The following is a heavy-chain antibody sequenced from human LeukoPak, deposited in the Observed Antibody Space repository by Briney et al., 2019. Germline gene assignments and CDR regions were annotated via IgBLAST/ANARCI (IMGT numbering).Heavy chain of an antibody. J-gene: IGHJ3*01. V-gene: IGHV4-59*11. Sequence: SEALSLTCTVSGDSIRSHYCAWIRQPPGKGLEWIGHIYNSATTDYNPSFKSRVTISLDTSKKQFSLKMTSVTALDSAVYYCARGGEGYNDDAFEVWGLGTAVTVSS. CDR1: GDSIRSHY. CDR3: ARGGEGYNDDAFEV. CDR2: IYNSATT. D-gene: IGHD5-24*01.